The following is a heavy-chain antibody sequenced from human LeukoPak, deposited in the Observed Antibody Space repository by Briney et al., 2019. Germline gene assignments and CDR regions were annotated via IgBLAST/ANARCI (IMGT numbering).Heavy chain of an antibody. Sequence: PSETLSLTCTVSGGSISGSSYYWGWIRQPPGKGLEWIGSMHYSGSTYYNPSLKSRVVISIDTSKNQFSLHLNSVTAADTAVFYCARSYGSGSYYAFYYYYYMDVWGKGTTVTVSS. J-gene: IGHJ6*03. D-gene: IGHD3-10*01. CDR3: ARSYGSGSYYAFYYYYYMDV. CDR1: GGSISGSSYY. CDR2: MHYSGST. V-gene: IGHV4-39*01.